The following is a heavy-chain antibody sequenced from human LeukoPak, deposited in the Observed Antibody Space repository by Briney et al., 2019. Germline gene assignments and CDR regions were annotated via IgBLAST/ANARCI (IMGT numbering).Heavy chain of an antibody. Sequence: PSETLSLTCTVSKGSISSFYWSWIRQPAGKGLEWIGRIFTSGSTNYNPSLKSRVTMSADTSKNQFSLKLTSVTAADTAVYYCARGRYASGSYYMGYWGQGTLVTVSS. CDR3: ARGRYASGSYYMGY. CDR1: KGSISSFY. J-gene: IGHJ1*01. V-gene: IGHV4-4*07. D-gene: IGHD3-10*01. CDR2: IFTSGST.